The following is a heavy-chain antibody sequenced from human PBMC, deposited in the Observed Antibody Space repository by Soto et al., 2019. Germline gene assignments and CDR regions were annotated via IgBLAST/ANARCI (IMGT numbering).Heavy chain of an antibody. CDR3: ARHEYSRQGRYYYYGMDV. V-gene: IGHV4-39*01. J-gene: IGHJ6*02. Sequence: PSETLSLTCTVSGGSISSSSYYWGWIRQPPGKGLEWIGSIYYSGSTYYNPSLKSRVTISVDTSKNQFSLKLSSVTAADTAVYYCARHEYSRQGRYYYYGMDVWGQGTTVTVSS. D-gene: IGHD6-6*01. CDR1: GGSISSSSYY. CDR2: IYYSGST.